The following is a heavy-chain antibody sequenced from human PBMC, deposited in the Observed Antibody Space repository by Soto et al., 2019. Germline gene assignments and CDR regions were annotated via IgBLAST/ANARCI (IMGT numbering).Heavy chain of an antibody. CDR2: IYYSGST. J-gene: IGHJ4*02. CDR1: GGSVSSGSYY. V-gene: IGHV4-61*01. D-gene: IGHD1-26*01. Sequence: SETLSLTCIVSGGSVSSGSYYWSWIRQPPGKGLEWIGYIYYSGSTNYNPSLKSRVTISVDTSKNQFSLKLSSVTAADTAVYYCARDRRSYYGIDYWGQGTLVTVSS. CDR3: ARDRRSYYGIDY.